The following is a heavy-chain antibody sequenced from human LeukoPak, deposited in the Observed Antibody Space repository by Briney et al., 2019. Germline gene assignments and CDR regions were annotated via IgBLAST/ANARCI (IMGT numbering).Heavy chain of an antibody. D-gene: IGHD4-17*01. CDR3: AKARYGDYVAPVGGPFDF. J-gene: IGHJ4*02. CDR1: GFTFSSYA. CDR2: VSGSGGST. V-gene: IGHV3-23*01. Sequence: GGSLRLSCAASGFTFSSYAMSWVRHAPGKGLEWVSAVSGSGGSTYYADSVKGRFTISRDNYKNTLYLQMNSLRAEDTAVYYCAKARYGDYVAPVGGPFDFWGQGTLVTVSS.